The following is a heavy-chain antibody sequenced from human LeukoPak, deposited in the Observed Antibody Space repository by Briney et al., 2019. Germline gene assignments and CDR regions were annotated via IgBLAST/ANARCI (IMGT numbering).Heavy chain of an antibody. CDR1: GFTFSNYA. CDR3: AKTSEPLTTVTRYFDY. J-gene: IGHJ4*02. D-gene: IGHD4-17*01. V-gene: IGHV3-23*01. Sequence: PGGSLRLSCAASGFTFSNYAMSWVRQAPGKGLEWVSAISGSGGSTYYADSVKGRFTISRDNSKNTLYLQMNSLRAEDTAVYYCAKTSEPLTTVTRYFDYWGQGTLVTVSS. CDR2: ISGSGGST.